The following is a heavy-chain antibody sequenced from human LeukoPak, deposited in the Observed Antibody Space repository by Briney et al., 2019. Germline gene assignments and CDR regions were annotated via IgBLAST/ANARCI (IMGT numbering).Heavy chain of an antibody. CDR3: AKERGYTSGLGTLDY. V-gene: IGHV3-23*01. J-gene: IGHJ4*02. CDR1: GFTFSNYA. D-gene: IGHD6-19*01. CDR2: ISGSGGST. Sequence: GGSLRLSCAASGFTFSNYAMSWVRQVPGKGLEWVSTISGSGGSTYYADPLKGRFSISRDNSKDTLFLQMKSLRAEDTAVYYCAKERGYTSGLGTLDYWGQGTLVTVST.